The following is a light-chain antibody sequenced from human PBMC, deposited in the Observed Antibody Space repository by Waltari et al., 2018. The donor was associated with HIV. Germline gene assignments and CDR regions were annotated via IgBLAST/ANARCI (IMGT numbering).Light chain of an antibody. V-gene: IGKV3-15*01. CDR2: AAS. J-gene: IGKJ2*01. CDR1: QSVSSD. Sequence: EIVMTQSPATLSVSPGERATLSCRASQSVSSDLAWYQQKPGQAPRLLIYAASTRATGIPARFSGSGSGTEFTLTISSLQSEDFATYYCQQYYSYPRTFGQGTKLEIK. CDR3: QQYYSYPRT.